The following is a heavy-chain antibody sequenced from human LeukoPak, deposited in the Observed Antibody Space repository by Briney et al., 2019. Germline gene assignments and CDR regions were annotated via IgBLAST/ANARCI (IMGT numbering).Heavy chain of an antibody. V-gene: IGHV3-30-3*01. D-gene: IGHD3-3*01. J-gene: IGHJ6*02. CDR2: ISYDGSNK. CDR1: GFTFSSYA. Sequence: PGRSLRLSCAASGFTFSSYAMHWVRQAPGKGLEWVAVISYDGSNKYYADSVKGRFTISRDNSKNTPYLQMNSLRAEDTAVYYCARGSRRFLEWLSHHYYYGMDVWGQGTTVTVSS. CDR3: ARGSRRFLEWLSHHYYYGMDV.